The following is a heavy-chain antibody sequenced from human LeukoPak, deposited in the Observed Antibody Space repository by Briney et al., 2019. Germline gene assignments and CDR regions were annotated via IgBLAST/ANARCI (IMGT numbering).Heavy chain of an antibody. V-gene: IGHV3-30*03. CDR3: ARGSHGGADAFDI. CDR1: GFTFSSYG. D-gene: IGHD3-16*01. Sequence: GRSLRLSCAASGFTFSSYGMHWVRQAPGKGLEWVAVISYDGSNKYYADSVKGRFTISRDNSKNTLYLQMNSLRAEDTAVYYCARGSHGGADAFDIWGQGTMVTVSS. J-gene: IGHJ3*02. CDR2: ISYDGSNK.